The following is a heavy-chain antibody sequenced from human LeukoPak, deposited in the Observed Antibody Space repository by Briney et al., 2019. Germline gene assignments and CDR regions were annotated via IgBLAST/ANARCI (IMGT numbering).Heavy chain of an antibody. CDR1: GFTFGDCA. Sequence: GSLRLSCGASGFTFGDCAMNWIRQPPGRGLEWIGYMYYRGSTNFNPSLRSRVTMSLDTSKNQFSLKLSSVTAADTAVYYCARGSVIAAAGTRGYYYYGMDVWGQGTTVTVSS. CDR2: MYYRGST. V-gene: IGHV4-59*01. D-gene: IGHD6-13*01. J-gene: IGHJ6*02. CDR3: ARGSVIAAAGTRGYYYYGMDV.